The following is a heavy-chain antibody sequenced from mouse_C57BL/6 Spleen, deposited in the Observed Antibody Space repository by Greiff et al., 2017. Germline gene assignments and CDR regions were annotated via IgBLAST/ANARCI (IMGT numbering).Heavy chain of an antibody. Sequence: DVMLVESGGDLVKPGGSLKLSCAASGFTFSSYGMSWVRQTPDKRLEWVATISSGGSYTYYPDSVKGRFTISRDNAKNTLYLQMSSLKSEDTAMYYCARHRELLDNWNQGTTLTVSS. CDR2: ISSGGSYT. CDR3: ARHRELLDN. CDR1: GFTFSSYG. J-gene: IGHJ2*01. D-gene: IGHD6-1*01. V-gene: IGHV5-6*02.